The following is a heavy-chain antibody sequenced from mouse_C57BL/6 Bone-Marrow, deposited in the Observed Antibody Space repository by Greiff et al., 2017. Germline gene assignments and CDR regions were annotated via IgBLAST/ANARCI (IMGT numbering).Heavy chain of an antibody. CDR3: ARRDSSGYVGY. V-gene: IGHV1-69*01. Sequence: MPGQGLEWIGEIDPSDSYTNYNQKFKGKSTLTVDKSSSTAYMQLSSLTSEDSAVYYCARRDSSGYVGYWGQGTTLTVSS. CDR2: IDPSDSYT. J-gene: IGHJ2*01. D-gene: IGHD3-2*02.